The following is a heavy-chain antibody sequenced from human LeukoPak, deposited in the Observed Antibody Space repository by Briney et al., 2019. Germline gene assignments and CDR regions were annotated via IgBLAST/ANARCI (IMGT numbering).Heavy chain of an antibody. Sequence: SETLSLTCVVYGGSFSGYYWSWIRQPPGKGLEWIGEINHSGSTNYNPSLKSRVTISVDTSKNQFSLKLSSVTAADTAVYYCARAKAYYDILTGYYKLRGSYFDYWGQGTLVTVSS. J-gene: IGHJ4*02. CDR2: INHSGST. D-gene: IGHD3-9*01. CDR3: ARAKAYYDILTGYYKLRGSYFDY. CDR1: GGSFSGYY. V-gene: IGHV4-34*01.